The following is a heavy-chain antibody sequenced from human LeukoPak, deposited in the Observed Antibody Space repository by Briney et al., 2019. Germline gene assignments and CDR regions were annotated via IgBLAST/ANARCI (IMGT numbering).Heavy chain of an antibody. V-gene: IGHV3-7*01. CDR2: IKEDGSEK. Sequence: PGGSLRLSCEASGFTFSGWWMSWVRQAPGKGLEWVANIKEDGSEKFYVNSVKGRFSISRDNAKNSLNLQMNRLRVEDTAVYYCARGSAAGSRLARGFDYWGQGALVIVSS. D-gene: IGHD6-13*01. J-gene: IGHJ4*02. CDR3: ARGSAAGSRLARGFDY. CDR1: GFTFSGWW.